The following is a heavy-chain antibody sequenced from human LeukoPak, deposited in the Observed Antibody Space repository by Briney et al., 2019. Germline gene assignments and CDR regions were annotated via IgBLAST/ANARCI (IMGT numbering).Heavy chain of an antibody. V-gene: IGHV3-48*04. CDR2: ISSSSSTI. J-gene: IGHJ4*02. CDR3: ARAYGSGSYPHFFEY. D-gene: IGHD3-10*01. CDR1: GFTFSSYS. Sequence: GGSLRLSCAASGFTFSSYSMNWVRQAPGKGLEWVSYISSSSSTIYYADSVKGRFTISRDNAKNSLYLQMNSLRAEDTAVYYCARAYGSGSYPHFFEYLGQGTLVTVSS.